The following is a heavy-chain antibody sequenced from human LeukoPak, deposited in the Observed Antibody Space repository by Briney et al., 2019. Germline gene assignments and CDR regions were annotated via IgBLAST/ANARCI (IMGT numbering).Heavy chain of an antibody. D-gene: IGHD6-13*01. CDR3: AGAAAGTAIDS. V-gene: IGHV3-11*03. CDR1: GFTFSDYY. CDR2: ISKSGSDT. J-gene: IGHJ4*02. Sequence: GGSLRLSCAAFGFTFSDYYMSWIRQAPGKGLEWVSYISKSGSDTNFADSVKGRFTISRDNAKNSLYLQMSSLRAEDTAVYYCAGAAAGTAIDSWGQGTLVTVSS.